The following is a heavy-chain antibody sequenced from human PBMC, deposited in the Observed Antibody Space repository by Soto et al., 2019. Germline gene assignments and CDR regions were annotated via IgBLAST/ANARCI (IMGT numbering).Heavy chain of an antibody. CDR3: ARDRPDISNPTDHPMFDY. D-gene: IGHD6-6*01. J-gene: IGHJ4*02. V-gene: IGHV3-74*01. Sequence: GGSLRLSCSASGFILSSHWMHWVRQSAEKGLVWVSRINSDGSSTAYADSVKGRFTISRDNAKNTLYLQMNSLRVEDTAVYYCARDRPDISNPTDHPMFDYWGQGTQVTVSS. CDR1: GFILSSHW. CDR2: INSDGSST.